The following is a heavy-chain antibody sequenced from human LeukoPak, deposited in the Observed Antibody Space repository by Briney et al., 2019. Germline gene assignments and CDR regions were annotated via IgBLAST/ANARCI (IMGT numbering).Heavy chain of an antibody. D-gene: IGHD3-9*01. CDR2: ISESGAIT. CDR1: GCTFSSYA. V-gene: IGHV3-23*01. J-gene: IGHJ4*02. CDR3: AVSVRFERVWHYFNN. Sequence: GGSLRVSCAASGCTFSSYAMNWVRQAPGKGLKWVSGISESGAITHYADSVKGRFTISRDNSKTTVFLQMNSLRAEDTAVYYCAVSVRFERVWHYFNNWGQGTQVTVSS.